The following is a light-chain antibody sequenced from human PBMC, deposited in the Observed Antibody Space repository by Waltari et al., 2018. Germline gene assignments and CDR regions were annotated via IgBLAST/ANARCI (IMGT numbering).Light chain of an antibody. CDR2: EVS. CDR1: SSDVGLYNV. J-gene: IGLJ1*01. CDR3: TSYTSSDTLV. Sequence: QSALTQPASVSGSPGQSIPISCTGSSSDVGLYNVVSWYQQHPGKAPKLMIYEVSNRPSGVSNRFSGSKSGNAASLTISGLQAEDEADYYCTSYTSSDTLVFGTGTKVTVL. V-gene: IGLV2-14*01.